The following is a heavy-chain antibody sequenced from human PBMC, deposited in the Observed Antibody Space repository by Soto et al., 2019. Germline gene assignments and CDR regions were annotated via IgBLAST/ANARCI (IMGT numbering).Heavy chain of an antibody. CDR1: GGSIRSYF. CDR2: IFYSGST. Sequence: QVQLQESGPGLVKPSETLSLTCTVSGGSIRSYFWSWIRQPPGKGLEWIGNIFYSGSTANNPSLNSRVTISADTSKNQLSLKLASVTPADTAVYYCARDVGPKGRSGFDYWRQGALVTVSS. D-gene: IGHD1-26*01. V-gene: IGHV4-59*01. CDR3: ARDVGPKGRSGFDY. J-gene: IGHJ4*02.